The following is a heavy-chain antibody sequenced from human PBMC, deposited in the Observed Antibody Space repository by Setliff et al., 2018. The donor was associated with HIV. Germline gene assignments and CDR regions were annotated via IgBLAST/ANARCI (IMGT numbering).Heavy chain of an antibody. Sequence: GGSLRLSCEASGFTFRNHAMSWVRQAPGKGLEWVPGISDSGDKTYYADFVKGRFTIARDNSWNTLYLQINSLGAEDTAVYYCARRPVTTSASQFDDWGQGTLVTVSS. J-gene: IGHJ4*02. CDR2: ISDSGDKT. CDR3: ARRPVTTSASQFDD. D-gene: IGHD4-17*01. V-gene: IGHV3-23*01. CDR1: GFTFRNHA.